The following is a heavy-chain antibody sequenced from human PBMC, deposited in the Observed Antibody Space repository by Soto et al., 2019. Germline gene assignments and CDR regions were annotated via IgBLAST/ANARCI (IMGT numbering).Heavy chain of an antibody. J-gene: IGHJ6*02. Sequence: PSQTLSLTCAISVDSVSSDSAAWNWIRQSPSRGLEWLGRTYYRSKWYNDYAVSVNGRITINPDTSKNHFSLQLNSVTPEDTAVYYCVRSRVFIAVAGMATSSSDYGMHAWGHGPTVTSP. CDR2: TYYRSKWYN. CDR1: VDSVSSDSAA. V-gene: IGHV6-1*01. D-gene: IGHD6-19*01. CDR3: VRSRVFIAVAGMATSSSDYGMHA.